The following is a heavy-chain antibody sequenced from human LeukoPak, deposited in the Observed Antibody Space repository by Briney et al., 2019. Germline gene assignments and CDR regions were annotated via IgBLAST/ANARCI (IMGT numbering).Heavy chain of an antibody. Sequence: SETLSLTCAVYGGSFSGYYWSWIRQPPGKGLEWIGEINHSGSTNYNPSLKSRVTISVDTSKNQFSLKLSSVTAADTAVYYCARGGGTVMVLRVPRWFDPWGQGTLVTVSS. CDR1: GGSFSGYY. CDR2: INHSGST. V-gene: IGHV4-34*01. J-gene: IGHJ5*02. CDR3: ARGGGTVMVLRVPRWFDP. D-gene: IGHD5-18*01.